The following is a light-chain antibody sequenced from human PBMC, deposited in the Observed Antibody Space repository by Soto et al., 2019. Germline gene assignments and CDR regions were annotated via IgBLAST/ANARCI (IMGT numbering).Light chain of an antibody. CDR1: QSISRW. V-gene: IGKV1-5*01. J-gene: IGKJ1*01. Sequence: DIQMTQSPSTLSASVGDRVTITCRASQSISRWFAWYQQKSGKAPKFLIYDASSLESGVPSRFSGSGSGTEFTLTICSLQPDDFATYYCQQYNSYPKSFGLGMKLGIK. CDR2: DAS. CDR3: QQYNSYPKS.